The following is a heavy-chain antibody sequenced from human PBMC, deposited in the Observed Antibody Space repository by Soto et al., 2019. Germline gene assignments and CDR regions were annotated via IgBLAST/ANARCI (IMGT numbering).Heavy chain of an antibody. CDR1: GGSISSGGYY. CDR3: ARDLRYYDSSGYYSVFDY. D-gene: IGHD3-22*01. J-gene: IGHJ4*02. V-gene: IGHV4-31*03. Sequence: QVQLQESGPGLVKPSQTLSLTCTVSGGSISSGGYYWSWIRQHPGKGLEWIGYIYYSGSTYYNPYLKSRVTISVDTSKNQFSLKLSSVTAAGTAVYYWARDLRYYDSSGYYSVFDYWGQGTLVTVSS. CDR2: IYYSGST.